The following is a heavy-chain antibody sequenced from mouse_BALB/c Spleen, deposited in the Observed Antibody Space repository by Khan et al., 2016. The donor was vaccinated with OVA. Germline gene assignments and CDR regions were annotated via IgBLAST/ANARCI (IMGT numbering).Heavy chain of an antibody. J-gene: IGHJ4*01. CDR1: GYTFTENI. Sequence: QVQLQQSGAELVKPGASVKLSCKASGYTFTENIIHWVKQRSGQGLKWIGWFYPGSGTIKYNEKFKDKATLTADKSSSTVYMELSRLTSEDSAVYVCARHEDGNDGYYDYAMDYWGQGTSVTVSS. V-gene: IGHV1-62-2*01. D-gene: IGHD2-3*01. CDR2: FYPGSGTI. CDR3: ARHEDGNDGYYDYAMDY.